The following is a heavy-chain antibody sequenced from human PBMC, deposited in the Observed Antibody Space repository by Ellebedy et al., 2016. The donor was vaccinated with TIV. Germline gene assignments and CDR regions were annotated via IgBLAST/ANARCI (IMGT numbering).Heavy chain of an antibody. CDR3: ARGGKYPYRYFDWLPDFDY. D-gene: IGHD3-9*01. V-gene: IGHV4-39*07. J-gene: IGHJ4*02. CDR2: IYYSGST. Sequence: SETLSLTXTVSGGSISSSSYYWGWIRQPPGKGLEWIGSIYYSGSTYYNPSLKSRVTISVDTSKNQFSLKLSSVTAADTAVYYCARGGKYPYRYFDWLPDFDYWGQGTLVTVSS. CDR1: GGSISSSSYY.